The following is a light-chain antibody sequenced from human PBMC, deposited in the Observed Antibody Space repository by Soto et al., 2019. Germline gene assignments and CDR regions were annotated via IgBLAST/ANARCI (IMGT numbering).Light chain of an antibody. CDR2: VAS. Sequence: EVVMRQSPATLSLSPGDRAALSCRASQSFFNYLAWYQQKPGQAPRLLISVASNRATGIPARFSGSGSGTDFTLTISSLESEDFAVYYCQQRGTFGQGTRLEI. CDR3: QQRGT. V-gene: IGKV3-11*01. CDR1: QSFFNY. J-gene: IGKJ5*01.